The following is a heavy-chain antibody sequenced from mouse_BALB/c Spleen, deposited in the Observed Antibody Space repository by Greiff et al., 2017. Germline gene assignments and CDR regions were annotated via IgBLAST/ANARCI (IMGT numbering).Heavy chain of an antibody. V-gene: IGHV7-3*02. J-gene: IGHJ4*01. D-gene: IGHD2-4*01. CDR3: ARIYYDYDEAMDY. CDR1: GFTFTDYY. Sequence: EVQLVESGGGLVQPGGSLRLSCATSGFTFTDYYMSWVRQPPGKALEWLGFIRNKANGYTTEYSASVKGRFTISRDNSQSILYLQMNTLRAEDSATYYCARIYYDYDEAMDYWGQGTSVTVSS. CDR2: IRNKANGYTT.